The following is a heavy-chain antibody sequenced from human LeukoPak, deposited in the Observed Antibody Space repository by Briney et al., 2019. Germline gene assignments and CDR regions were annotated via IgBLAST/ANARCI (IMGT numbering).Heavy chain of an antibody. V-gene: IGHV4-34*01. J-gene: IGHJ3*02. D-gene: IGHD6-19*01. Sequence: SETLSLTCAVYGGSFSGYYWSWIRQPPGKGLEWIGEINYSGSTNYNPSLKSRVTILVDTSKNQFSLKLSSVTAADTAVYYCARGAESSGWYWDDVFDIWGQGTMVTVSS. CDR1: GGSFSGYY. CDR2: INYSGST. CDR3: ARGAESSGWYWDDVFDI.